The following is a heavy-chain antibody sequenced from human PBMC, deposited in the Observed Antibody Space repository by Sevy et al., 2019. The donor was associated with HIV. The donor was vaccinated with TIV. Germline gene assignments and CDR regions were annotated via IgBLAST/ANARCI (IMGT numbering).Heavy chain of an antibody. V-gene: IGHV3-23*01. Sequence: GSLRLSCAASGFTFSAYAMSWVRQAPGKGLEWVSCISSSGVSTYYADSVKGRFSISRDTSKNTLYLQMNSLRAEDTAVYYCATLRGGLYGSGYFQNWGQGTQVTVSS. CDR1: GFTFSAYA. D-gene: IGHD3-10*01. CDR3: ATLRGGLYGSGYFQN. CDR2: ISSSGVST. J-gene: IGHJ1*01.